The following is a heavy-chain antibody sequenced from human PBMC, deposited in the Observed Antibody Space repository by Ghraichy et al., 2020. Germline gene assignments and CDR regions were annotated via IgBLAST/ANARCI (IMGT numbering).Heavy chain of an antibody. V-gene: IGHV3-74*01. CDR3: AKGGRGTGDY. Sequence: GESLNISCAASGFTFSSYWMHWVRQAPGKGLVWVSRISSDGSSTSYADSVKGRFTISRDNAQNTLDLQLNSLRSDDTAVEYCAKGGRGTGDYWGQGTLVTVSS. D-gene: IGHD2-8*02. CDR1: GFTFSSYW. J-gene: IGHJ4*02. CDR2: ISSDGSST.